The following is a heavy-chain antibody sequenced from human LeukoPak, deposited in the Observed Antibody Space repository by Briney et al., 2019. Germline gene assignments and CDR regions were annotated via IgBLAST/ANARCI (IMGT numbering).Heavy chain of an antibody. CDR2: ISYDGSKK. CDR3: ARTPVVTGNYYFYYMDV. CDR1: GFTFSSFP. D-gene: IGHD4-23*01. J-gene: IGHJ6*03. V-gene: IGHV3-30*04. Sequence: PGRSLRLSCAASGFTFSSFPMHWVRQAPGKGLEWVAVISYDGSKKYYADSVKGRISISRDSFKNTLSLQMNNLRVGDTAVYYCARTPVVTGNYYFYYMDVWGKGTTVTVSS.